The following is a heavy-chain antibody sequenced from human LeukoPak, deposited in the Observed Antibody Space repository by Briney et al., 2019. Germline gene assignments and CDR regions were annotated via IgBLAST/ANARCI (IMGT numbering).Heavy chain of an antibody. V-gene: IGHV3-11*06. CDR3: ARERGDTAMVFDY. Sequence: GGSLRLSCAASGFXFSDYYISWIRQAPGKGQEWVSYISSSSSYTNYADSVKGRFTISRDNAKNSLYLQMNSLRAEDTAVYYCARERGDTAMVFDYWGQGTLVTVSS. CDR1: GFXFSDYY. D-gene: IGHD5-18*01. J-gene: IGHJ4*02. CDR2: ISSSSSYT.